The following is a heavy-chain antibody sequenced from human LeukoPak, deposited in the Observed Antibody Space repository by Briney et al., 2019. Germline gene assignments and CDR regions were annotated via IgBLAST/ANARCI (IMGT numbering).Heavy chain of an antibody. Sequence: SETLSLTCTGSGGSIGSGSYYWSWIRQPTGKGLEWIGRIYTSGSTNYNPSLKSLVTISVDTSKNQFSLKLSSVTAADTAVYYCAREGLAFGTVRYPRFDYWGQGTLVTVSS. J-gene: IGHJ4*02. CDR1: GGSIGSGSYY. V-gene: IGHV4-61*02. D-gene: IGHD4-11*01. CDR2: IYTSGST. CDR3: AREGLAFGTVRYPRFDY.